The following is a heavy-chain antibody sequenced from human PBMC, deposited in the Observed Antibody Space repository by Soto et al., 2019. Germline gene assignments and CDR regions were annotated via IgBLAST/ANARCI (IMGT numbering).Heavy chain of an antibody. V-gene: IGHV4-30-2*01. D-gene: IGHD2-15*01. CDR2: IYHSGST. J-gene: IGHJ4*02. CDR3: ARATKVGTVVPAYYFDY. Sequence: SETLSLTXAVSGGSISSVGYSWSWIRQPPGKGLEWIGYIYHSGSTNYNPSLKSRVTISVDTSKNQFSLKLSSVTAADTAVYYCARATKVGTVVPAYYFDYWGQGALVTVSS. CDR1: GGSISSVGYS.